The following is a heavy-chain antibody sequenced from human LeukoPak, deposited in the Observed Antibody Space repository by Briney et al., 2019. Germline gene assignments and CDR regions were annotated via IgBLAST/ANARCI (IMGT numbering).Heavy chain of an antibody. CDR3: ARGPYSSSYYFDY. Sequence: PGGSLRLSCAASGVTFSSYAMSWVRQAPGKGLEWVSSISSSSSYIYYADSVKGRFTISRDNAKNSLYLQMNSLRAEDTAVYYCARGPYSSSYYFDYWAREPWSPSPQ. D-gene: IGHD6-6*01. J-gene: IGHJ4*02. CDR2: ISSSSSYI. V-gene: IGHV3-21*01. CDR1: GVTFSSYA.